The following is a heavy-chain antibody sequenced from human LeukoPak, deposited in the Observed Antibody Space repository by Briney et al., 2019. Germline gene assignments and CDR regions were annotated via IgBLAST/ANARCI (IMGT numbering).Heavy chain of an antibody. V-gene: IGHV3-23*01. CDR3: AKVDTAMVTLYFDY. D-gene: IGHD5-18*01. CDR2: ISGSGGST. J-gene: IGHJ4*02. Sequence: GGSLRLPCAASGFTFSSYAMSWVRQAPGKGLEWVSAISGSGGSTYYADSVKGRFTISRDNSKNTLYLQMNSLRAEDTAVYYCAKVDTAMVTLYFDYWGQGTLVTVSS. CDR1: GFTFSSYA.